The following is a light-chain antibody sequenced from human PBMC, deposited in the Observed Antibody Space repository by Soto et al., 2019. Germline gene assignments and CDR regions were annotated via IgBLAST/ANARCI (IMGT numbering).Light chain of an antibody. J-gene: IGKJ5*01. CDR3: QQRSNWPPIT. Sequence: EIVMTQSPATLSVSPGERATLSCRASQSVSSYLAWYQQKPGQAPRLLIYDASNRATGIPARFSGSGSGTDFTLTISSLEPEDFAVYYCQQRSNWPPITFGQGTLPAIK. CDR1: QSVSSY. CDR2: DAS. V-gene: IGKV3-11*01.